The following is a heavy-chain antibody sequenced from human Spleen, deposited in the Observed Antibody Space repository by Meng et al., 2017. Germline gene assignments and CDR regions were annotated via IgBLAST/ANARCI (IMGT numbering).Heavy chain of an antibody. Sequence: QVQRLQSGPEVKKPGASVQVSCKASGYTFTNYGVSWLRQAPGQGLEWMGWISAYVVNTNFAQKFQGRVTMTTDTSTSTTYMELRSLTSDDTAVYYCARDDDFGNYFDLWGQGTLVTVSS. CDR3: ARDDDFGNYFDL. J-gene: IGHJ4*02. V-gene: IGHV1-18*01. CDR1: GYTFTNYG. CDR2: ISAYVVNT. D-gene: IGHD4-17*01.